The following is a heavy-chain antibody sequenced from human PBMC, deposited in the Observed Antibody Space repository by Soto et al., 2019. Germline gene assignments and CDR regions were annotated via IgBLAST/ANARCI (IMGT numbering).Heavy chain of an antibody. CDR1: GLSLNDYT. CDR3: ARDCSGATCFPGMDV. V-gene: IGHV3-21*01. Sequence: EVQLVESGGGLVKPGGSLRLSCAASGLSLNDYTLNWVRRAPGKGLEWVSSISGSGYISYADSLRGRVTISRDNAKKSLYLQIISLRAEDAAVYYCARDCSGATCFPGMDVWGLGTTVTVSS. J-gene: IGHJ6*02. CDR2: ISGSGYI. D-gene: IGHD2-15*01.